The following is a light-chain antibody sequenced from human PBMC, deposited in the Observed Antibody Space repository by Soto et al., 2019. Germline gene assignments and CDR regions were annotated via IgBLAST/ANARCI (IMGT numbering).Light chain of an antibody. V-gene: IGKV3-20*01. J-gene: IGKJ1*01. CDR1: QSVSSTY. CDR2: GAS. Sequence: EIVLTQSPGTLSLSPGERATLSCRASQSVSSTYLAWYQHKPGQPPTLLIYGASSRVTGIPDRFSGSGSGTDSTLTISRLEPEDFAVYYCQQYGSSSTWTFGQGTKVEIK. CDR3: QQYGSSSTWT.